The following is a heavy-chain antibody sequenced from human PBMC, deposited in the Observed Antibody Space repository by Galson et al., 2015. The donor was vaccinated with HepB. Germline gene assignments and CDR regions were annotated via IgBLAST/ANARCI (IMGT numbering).Heavy chain of an antibody. CDR3: ARDIKEMATIPTFDP. CDR2: ISSSGSTI. V-gene: IGHV3-11*01. D-gene: IGHD5-24*01. Sequence: SLRLSCAASGFTFSDYYMSWLRQAPGKGLEWVSYISSSGSTIYYADSVKGRFTISRDNAKNSLYLQMNSLRAEDTAVYYCARDIKEMATIPTFDPWGQGTLVTVSS. CDR1: GFTFSDYY. J-gene: IGHJ5*02.